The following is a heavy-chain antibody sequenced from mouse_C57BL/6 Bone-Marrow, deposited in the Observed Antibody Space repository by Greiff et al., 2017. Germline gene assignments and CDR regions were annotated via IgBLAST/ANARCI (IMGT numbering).Heavy chain of an antibody. CDR2: ISYDGSN. CDR1: GYSITSGYY. J-gene: IGHJ2*01. D-gene: IGHD2-1*01. CDR3: ARKWYFDY. Sequence: EPGPGLVKPSQSLSLTCSVTGYSITSGYYWNWIRQFPGNKLEWMGYISYDGSNNYNPSLKNRISITRDTSKNQFFLKLNSVTTEDTATYYCARKWYFDYWGQGTTLTVSS. V-gene: IGHV3-6*01.